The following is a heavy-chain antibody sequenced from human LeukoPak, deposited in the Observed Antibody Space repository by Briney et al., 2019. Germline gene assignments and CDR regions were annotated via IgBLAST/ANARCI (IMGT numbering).Heavy chain of an antibody. Sequence: GASVKVSCKASGYTFTSYDINWVRQATGQGLEWMGWMNPNSGNTGYAQKFQGRVTMTKNTSISTAYMELSSLRSEDTAVYYCARVGYYYGSSGYYYYFDYWGQGTLVTVSS. D-gene: IGHD3-22*01. CDR3: ARVGYYYGSSGYYYYFDY. CDR1: GYTFTSYD. J-gene: IGHJ4*02. CDR2: MNPNSGNT. V-gene: IGHV1-8*01.